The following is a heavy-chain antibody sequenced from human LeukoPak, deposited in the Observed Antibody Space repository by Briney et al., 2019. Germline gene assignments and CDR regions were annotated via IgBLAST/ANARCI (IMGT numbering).Heavy chain of an antibody. CDR2: ISYDGSNK. CDR3: AREQWLVQSHFQH. V-gene: IGHV3-30*04. Sequence: GRSLRLSCAASGFTFSSYAMYWVRQAPGKGLEWVAVISYDGSNKYYADSVKGRFTISRDNSKNTLYLQMNSLRAEDTAVYYCAREQWLVQSHFQHWGQGTLVTVSS. J-gene: IGHJ1*01. D-gene: IGHD6-19*01. CDR1: GFTFSSYA.